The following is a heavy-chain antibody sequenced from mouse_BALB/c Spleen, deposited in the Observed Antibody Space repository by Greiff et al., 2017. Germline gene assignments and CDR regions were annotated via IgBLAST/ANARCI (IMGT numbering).Heavy chain of an antibody. CDR1: GFTFTDYY. J-gene: IGHJ2*01. CDR2: IRNKANGYTT. V-gene: IGHV7-3*02. Sequence: DVKLQESGGGLVQPGGSLRLSCATSGFTFTDYYMSWVRQPPGKALEWLGFIRNKANGYTTEYSASVKGRFTISRDNSQSILYLQMNTLRAEDSATYYCARADGNYFDYWGQGTTLTVSS. CDR3: ARADGNYFDY. D-gene: IGHD2-1*01.